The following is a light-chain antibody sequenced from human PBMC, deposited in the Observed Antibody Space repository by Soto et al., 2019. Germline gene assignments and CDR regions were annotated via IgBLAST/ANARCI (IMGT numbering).Light chain of an antibody. CDR3: QQRSNWPPFT. CDR1: QSVSSY. CDR2: DAS. J-gene: IGKJ4*01. V-gene: IGKV3-11*01. Sequence: EIVLTQSPATLSLSPGERATLSCRASQSVSSYLAWYQQTPGQAPRLLIYDASNRATGIPARFSGSGSGTDFTLTISSLEPEDFAVYYCQQRSNWPPFTFGGGTTVEIK.